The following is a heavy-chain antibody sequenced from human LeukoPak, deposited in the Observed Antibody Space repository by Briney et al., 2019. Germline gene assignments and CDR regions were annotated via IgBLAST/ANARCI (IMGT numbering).Heavy chain of an antibody. J-gene: IGHJ4*02. D-gene: IGHD6-13*01. CDR2: IYTSGST. Sequence: PSETLSLTCTVSGGSISSYYWSWIRQPPGKGLEWIGYIYTSGSTNYNPSLKSRVTISVDTSKNQFSLKLGSVTAADTAVYYCARLEAAAGTYYFDYWGQGTLVTVSS. V-gene: IGHV4-4*09. CDR1: GGSISSYY. CDR3: ARLEAAAGTYYFDY.